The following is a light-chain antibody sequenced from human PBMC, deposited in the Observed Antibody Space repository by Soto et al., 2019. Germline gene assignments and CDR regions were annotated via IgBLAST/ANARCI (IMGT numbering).Light chain of an antibody. CDR3: QQYGPSPST. J-gene: IGKJ2*01. Sequence: DIVWTQSPGTLSFSPGERATLSSRASRSVTSYFAWYQQKPCQAPSLLIYDVSTRATGIPDRFTGSGSGTAFTHTISRMEPEDVAVYFCQQYGPSPSTFGQGTNLEI. V-gene: IGKV3-20*01. CDR2: DVS. CDR1: RSVTSY.